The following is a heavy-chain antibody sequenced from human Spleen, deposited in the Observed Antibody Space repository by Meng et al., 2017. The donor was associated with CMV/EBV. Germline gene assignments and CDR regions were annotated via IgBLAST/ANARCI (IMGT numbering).Heavy chain of an antibody. V-gene: IGHV1-2*02. Sequence: SGYTCNGYYMHWGRRAPGQGLEWMGWINPNSGGTSYEQKHQGGVTITRDTSISTAYMEISRLRADETAVYYCARESTIIGVVISDYWGQGTLVTVSS. CDR3: ARESTIIGVVISDY. CDR1: GYTCNGYY. CDR2: INPNSGGT. J-gene: IGHJ4*02. D-gene: IGHD3-3*01.